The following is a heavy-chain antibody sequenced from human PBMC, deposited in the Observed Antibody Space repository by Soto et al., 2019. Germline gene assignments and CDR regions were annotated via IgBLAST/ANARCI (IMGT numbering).Heavy chain of an antibody. V-gene: IGHV4-34*01. J-gene: IGHJ6*02. CDR2: INHSGST. CDR1: GGSFSGYY. D-gene: IGHD2-15*01. CDR3: ARGGRGIVVVVAALRKYGMDV. Sequence: SETLSLTCAVYGGSFSGYYLSWIRQPPGKGLEWIGEINHSGSTNYNPSLKSRVTISVDTSKNQFSLKLSSVTAADTAVYYCARGGRGIVVVVAALRKYGMDVWGQGTRVTVS.